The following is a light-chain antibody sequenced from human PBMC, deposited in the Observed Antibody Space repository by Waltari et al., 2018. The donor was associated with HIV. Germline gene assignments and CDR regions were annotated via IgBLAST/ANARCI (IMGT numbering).Light chain of an antibody. CDR2: KNI. Sequence: SYQLTQPPSLSVAPGQTATITCGGDYIGTKNVRWYQQKPGQAPLLVIFKNINWPSGIPERFSGSNSGNTAILTISAAQVADEADYYCQVWDSSTVIFGSGTTVTV. CDR3: QVWDSSTVI. V-gene: IGLV3-9*01. J-gene: IGLJ1*01. CDR1: YIGTKN.